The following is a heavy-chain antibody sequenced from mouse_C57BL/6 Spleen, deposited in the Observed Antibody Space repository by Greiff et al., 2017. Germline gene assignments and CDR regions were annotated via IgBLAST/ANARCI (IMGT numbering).Heavy chain of an antibody. CDR3: ARSQTAQATAMDY. CDR1: GYTFTSYW. V-gene: IGHV1-69*01. J-gene: IGHJ4*01. Sequence: QVQLQQPGAELVMPGASVKLSCKASGYTFTSYWMHWVKQRPGQGLEWIGGIDPSDSYTNYNQKFKGKSTLTVDKSSSTAYMQLSSLTSEDSAVYDCARSQTAQATAMDYWGQGTSVTVSS. D-gene: IGHD3-2*02. CDR2: IDPSDSYT.